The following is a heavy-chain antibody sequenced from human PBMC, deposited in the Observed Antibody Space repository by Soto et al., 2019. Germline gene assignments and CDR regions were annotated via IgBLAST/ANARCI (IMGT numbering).Heavy chain of an antibody. CDR2: ISAYNGNT. J-gene: IGHJ4*02. CDR3: ARGYYYDSSGYPPDY. Sequence: ASVKVSCNASCYTFTSYGISWVRQTPGQGLEWMGWISAYNGNTNYAQKLQGRVTMTTDTSTSTAYMELRSLRSDDTAVYYCARGYYYDSSGYPPDYWGQGTLVTVSS. D-gene: IGHD3-22*01. V-gene: IGHV1-18*01. CDR1: CYTFTSYG.